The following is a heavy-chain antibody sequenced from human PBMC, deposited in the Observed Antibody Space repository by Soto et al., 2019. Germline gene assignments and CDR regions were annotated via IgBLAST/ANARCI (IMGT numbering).Heavy chain of an antibody. CDR3: ARISGSYTYYFDY. D-gene: IGHD1-26*01. CDR1: GFTFSSYA. CDR2: ISYDGSNK. V-gene: IGHV3-30-3*01. Sequence: GGSLRLSCAASGFTFSSYAMHWVRQAPGKGLEWVAVISYDGSNKYYADSVKGRFTISRDNSKNTLYLQMNSLRAEDTAVYYCARISGSYTYYFDYWGQGTLVTSPQ. J-gene: IGHJ4*02.